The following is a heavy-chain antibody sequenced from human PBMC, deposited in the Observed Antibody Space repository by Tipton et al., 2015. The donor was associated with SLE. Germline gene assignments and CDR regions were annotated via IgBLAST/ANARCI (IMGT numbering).Heavy chain of an antibody. J-gene: IGHJ5*02. V-gene: IGHV4-38-2*01. D-gene: IGHD3-22*01. CDR2: MYHSGNT. CDR3: ARHLGYYYDTPTGGWFDP. Sequence: TLSLTCVVSGYSITSGYYWGWIRQPPGKGLEWIGSMYHSGNTYHNPSLKSRVTVSVDTPRNQFSLKLSSVTAADTAVYYCARHLGYYYDTPTGGWFDPWGQGTLVTVSS. CDR1: GYSITSGYY.